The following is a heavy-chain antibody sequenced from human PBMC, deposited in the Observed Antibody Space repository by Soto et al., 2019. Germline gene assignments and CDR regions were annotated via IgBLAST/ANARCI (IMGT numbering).Heavy chain of an antibody. V-gene: IGHV6-1*01. CDR3: ARDLGVLSAAGAYYYYYYMDV. J-gene: IGHJ6*03. CDR1: GDSVSSNSAA. CDR2: TYYRSKWYN. D-gene: IGHD6-13*01. Sequence: TLSLTCAISGDSVSSNSAAWNWIRQSPSRGLEWLGRTYYRSKWYNDYAVSVKSRITINPDTSKNQFSLQLNSVTPEDTAVYYCARDLGVLSAAGAYYYYYYMDVWGKGTTVTVSS.